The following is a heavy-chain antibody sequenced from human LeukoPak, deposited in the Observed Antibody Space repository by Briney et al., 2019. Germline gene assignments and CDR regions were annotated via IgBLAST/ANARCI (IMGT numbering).Heavy chain of an antibody. CDR3: ARHPSFGSGSFSRTYYFDY. CDR2: INHSGST. Sequence: SETLSLTCAVYGGSFSGYYWSWIRQPPGKGLEWIGEINHSGSTNYNPSLKSRVTISVDTSKNQFSLKLSSVTAADTAVYYCARHPSFGSGSFSRTYYFDYWGQGTLVTVSS. V-gene: IGHV4-34*01. D-gene: IGHD3-10*01. J-gene: IGHJ4*02. CDR1: GGSFSGYY.